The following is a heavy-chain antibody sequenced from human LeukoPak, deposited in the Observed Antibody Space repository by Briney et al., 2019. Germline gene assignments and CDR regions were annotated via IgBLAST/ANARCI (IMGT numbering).Heavy chain of an antibody. D-gene: IGHD4-23*01. J-gene: IGHJ4*02. CDR2: ISSSGSTI. V-gene: IGHV3-11*01. CDR1: GFTFSDYY. CDR3: ARVIIPRWNYFDY. Sequence: GGSLRLSCAASGFTFSDYYMSWIRQAPGKGLEWVSYISSSGSTIYYADSVKGRFTISRDNAKNSLYLQMNSLRAEDTAVHYCARVIIPRWNYFDYWGQGTLVTVSS.